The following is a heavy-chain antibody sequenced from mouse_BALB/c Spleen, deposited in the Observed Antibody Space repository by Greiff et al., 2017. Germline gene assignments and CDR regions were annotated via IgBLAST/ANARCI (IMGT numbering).Heavy chain of an antibody. CDR2: IWAGGST. J-gene: IGHJ4*01. CDR3: ARDHDGYYVGAMDY. CDR1: GFSLTSYG. V-gene: IGHV2-9*02. D-gene: IGHD2-3*01. Sequence: QVQLKESGPALVAPSQSLSITCTVSGFSLTSYGVHWVRQPPGKGLEWLGVIWAGGSTNYNSALMSRLSISKDNSKSQVFLKMNSLQTDDTAMYYCARDHDGYYVGAMDYWGQGTSVTVSS.